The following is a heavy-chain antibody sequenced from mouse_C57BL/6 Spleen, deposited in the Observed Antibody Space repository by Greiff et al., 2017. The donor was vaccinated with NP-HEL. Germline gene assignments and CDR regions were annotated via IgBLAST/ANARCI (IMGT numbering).Heavy chain of an antibody. D-gene: IGHD2-5*01. CDR2: ISYDGSN. CDR3: AREGYYSNYGFAY. V-gene: IGHV3-6*01. J-gene: IGHJ3*01. Sequence: DVKLQESGPGLVKPSQSLSLTCSVTGYSITSGYYWNWIRQFPGNKLEWMGYISYDGSNNYNPSLKNRISITRDTSKNQFFLKLNSVTTEDTATYYCAREGYYSNYGFAYWGQGTLVTVSA. CDR1: GYSITSGYY.